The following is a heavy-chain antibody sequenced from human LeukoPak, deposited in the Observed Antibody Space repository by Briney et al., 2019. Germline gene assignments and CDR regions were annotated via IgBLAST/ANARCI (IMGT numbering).Heavy chain of an antibody. CDR3: AREIVGAIKSYFDY. CDR1: GFTFSSYW. V-gene: IGHV3-7*01. J-gene: IGHJ4*02. CDR2: IRQDGGLK. D-gene: IGHD1-26*01. Sequence: PGGSLRLSCTASGFTFSSYWMSWVRQAPGQGLEWVANIRQDGGLKHYVDSVKGRFTISRDNAENSLYLQMNSLRAEDTAVYYCAREIVGAIKSYFDYWGQGTLVTASS.